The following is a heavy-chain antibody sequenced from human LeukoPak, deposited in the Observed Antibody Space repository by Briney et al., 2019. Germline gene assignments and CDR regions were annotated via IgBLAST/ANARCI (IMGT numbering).Heavy chain of an antibody. Sequence: PGGSLRLSCAASGFTFSSYAMSWVRQAPGKGLEWVSAISGSGGSTYYADSVKGRFTISRDNSKNTLYLQMNSLRAEDTAVYYCAKLGSGSGSYYTVYWGQGTLVTVSS. J-gene: IGHJ4*02. V-gene: IGHV3-23*01. CDR1: GFTFSSYA. D-gene: IGHD3-10*01. CDR2: ISGSGGST. CDR3: AKLGSGSGSYYTVY.